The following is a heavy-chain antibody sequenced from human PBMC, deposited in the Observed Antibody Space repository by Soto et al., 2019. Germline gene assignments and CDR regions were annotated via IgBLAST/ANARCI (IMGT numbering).Heavy chain of an antibody. J-gene: IGHJ5*02. D-gene: IGHD5-18*01. Sequence: QLQLQESGPGLVKPSETLSLTCTVSGGSISSSSYYWGWIRQPPGKGLEWIGSIYYSGSTYYNPSFKSRVTISVDTPENQFSLKLSSVTAADTAVYYCASRAMVTGWFDPCGQGTLVTVSA. V-gene: IGHV4-39*01. CDR2: IYYSGST. CDR1: GGSISSSSYY. CDR3: ASRAMVTGWFDP.